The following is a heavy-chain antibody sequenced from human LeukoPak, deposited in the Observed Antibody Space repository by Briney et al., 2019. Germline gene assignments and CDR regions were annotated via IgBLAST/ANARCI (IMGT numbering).Heavy chain of an antibody. V-gene: IGHV3-66*01. CDR1: GFTVSSND. Sequence: GGSLRLSCAASGFTVSSNDMSWVRQAPGKGLEWVSLIYSGRSTYYADSVKGRFIISRDNSKNTLYLQMNSLRAEDTAVYYCARYSGTFSNSYFDCWGQGTLVTVSS. J-gene: IGHJ4*02. CDR3: ARYSGTFSNSYFDC. D-gene: IGHD1-26*01. CDR2: IYSGRST.